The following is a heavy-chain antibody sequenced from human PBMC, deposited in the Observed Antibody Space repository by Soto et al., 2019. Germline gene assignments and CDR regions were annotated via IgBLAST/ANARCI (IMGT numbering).Heavy chain of an antibody. CDR3: AKKAGIISRYGLDV. CDR1: GFTFSSYA. V-gene: IGHV3-23*01. Sequence: GGSLRLSCAASGFTFSSYARSWVRQAPGKGLEWVSAISSSSSFIYYAVSVKGRFTISRDNSKNTMYLQMISLRAEDTAVYYCAKKAGIISRYGLDVWGQGTTVTVSS. CDR2: ISSSSSFI. J-gene: IGHJ6*02.